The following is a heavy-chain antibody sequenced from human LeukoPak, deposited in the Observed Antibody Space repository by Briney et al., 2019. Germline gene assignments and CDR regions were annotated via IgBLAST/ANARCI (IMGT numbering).Heavy chain of an antibody. D-gene: IGHD2-2*01. J-gene: IGHJ4*02. CDR2: ISYSGTT. CDR3: ARTDGHCSSTSCQTTFDY. V-gene: IGHV4-59*08. Sequence: SETLSLTCTLSGGSISSDYWSWIRQPPGKVLEWIGNISYSGTTNYNPSLKSRVTISLDTSKNQFSLKLNSVTAADTAVYYCARTDGHCSSTSCQTTFDYWGQGILVTVSS. CDR1: GGSISSDY.